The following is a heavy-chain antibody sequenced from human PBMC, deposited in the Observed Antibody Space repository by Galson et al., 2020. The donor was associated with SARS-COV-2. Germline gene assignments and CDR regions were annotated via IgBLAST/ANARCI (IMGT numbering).Heavy chain of an antibody. J-gene: IGHJ3*02. CDR3: ARGEGITIFGVVIIGAFDI. Sequence: SETLSLTCTVSGGSISSGGYYWSWIRQHPGKGLEWIGYLYYSGSTYYNPSLKSRFTISVDPSKNQFALKLSSVTAADTPVYYCARGEGITIFGVVIIGAFDIWGQGTMGTVSS. D-gene: IGHD3-3*01. V-gene: IGHV4-31*03. CDR2: LYYSGST. CDR1: GGSISSGGYY.